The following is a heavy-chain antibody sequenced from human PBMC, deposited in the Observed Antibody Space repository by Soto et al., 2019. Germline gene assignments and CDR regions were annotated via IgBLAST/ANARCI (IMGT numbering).Heavy chain of an antibody. Sequence: SETLSLTCTGSGGSISSSSYYWGWIRQPPGKGLEWIGSIYYSGSTYYNPSLKSRVTRSVDTSKNQFSLKLSSVTAADTAVYYCAKTYSGSYSPFDYWGQGTLVIV. D-gene: IGHD1-26*01. CDR3: AKTYSGSYSPFDY. CDR2: IYYSGST. CDR1: GGSISSSSYY. J-gene: IGHJ4*02. V-gene: IGHV4-39*01.